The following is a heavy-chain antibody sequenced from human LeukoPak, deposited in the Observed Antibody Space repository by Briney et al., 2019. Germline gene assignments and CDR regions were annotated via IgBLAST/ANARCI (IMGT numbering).Heavy chain of an antibody. CDR2: INSDGSST. V-gene: IGHV3-74*01. Sequence: PGGSLRLSCAASGFTFSSYWMHWVRHAPGKGLVWVSRINSDGSSTNYADSVKGRFTISRDNAKNTLYLQMNSLRAEDTAVYYCARVRYSSGWPHFDYWGQGTLVTVSS. CDR3: ARVRYSSGWPHFDY. J-gene: IGHJ4*02. CDR1: GFTFSSYW. D-gene: IGHD6-19*01.